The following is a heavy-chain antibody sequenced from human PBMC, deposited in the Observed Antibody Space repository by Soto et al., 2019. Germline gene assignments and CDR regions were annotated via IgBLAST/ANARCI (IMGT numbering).Heavy chain of an antibody. J-gene: IGHJ3*02. D-gene: IGHD3-22*01. V-gene: IGHV1-46*01. Sequence: GASVKVSCKASGYTFTSYYMHWVRQAPGQGLEWMGIINPSGGSTSYAQKFQGRGTMTRDTSTSTVYMELSSLRSEDTAVYYCARKTYSYDSSGYSSRGDAFDIWGQGTMVTVSS. CDR3: ARKTYSYDSSGYSSRGDAFDI. CDR2: INPSGGST. CDR1: GYTFTSYY.